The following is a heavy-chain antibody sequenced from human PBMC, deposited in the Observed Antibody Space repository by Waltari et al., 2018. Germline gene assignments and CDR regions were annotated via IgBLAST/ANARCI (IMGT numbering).Heavy chain of an antibody. V-gene: IGHV3-30*01. CDR2: ISYDGSNK. D-gene: IGHD3-10*01. Sequence: QVQLVESGGGVVQPGRSLRLSCAASGFTFSSYAMHWVRQAPGKGLEWVAVISYDGSNKYYADSGKGRFTISRDNSKNTLYLQMNSLRAEDTAVYYCARPRITMVRGVMGIFGYWGQGTLVTVSS. CDR3: ARPRITMVRGVMGIFGY. J-gene: IGHJ4*02. CDR1: GFTFSSYA.